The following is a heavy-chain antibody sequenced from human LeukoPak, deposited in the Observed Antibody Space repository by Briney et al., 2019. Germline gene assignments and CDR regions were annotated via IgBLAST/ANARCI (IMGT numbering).Heavy chain of an antibody. CDR3: AKDGERGSYSYFDY. CDR2: ISGSTGST. CDR1: GLTFSSYA. J-gene: IGHJ4*02. Sequence: GGSLRLSCAASGLTFSSYAMSWVRQAPGKGLEWVSAISGSTGSTYYADSVKGRFTISRDNSKNTLYLQMKSLRAEDTAVYYCAKDGERGSYSYFDYWGQGTLVTVSS. D-gene: IGHD1-26*01. V-gene: IGHV3-23*01.